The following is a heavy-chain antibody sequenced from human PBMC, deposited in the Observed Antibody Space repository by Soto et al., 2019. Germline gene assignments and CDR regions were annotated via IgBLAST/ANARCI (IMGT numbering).Heavy chain of an antibody. CDR2: TSYDGTNK. Sequence: HPGGSLRLSCAASGFTFRNYAMNWVRQAPGKGLEWVAVTSYDGTNKYYADSVKGRFTISRDNSRNTLYLQMNSLRTEDTAVYYCARDPFYTVPVAGEEVASDIWGQGTMVTVSS. D-gene: IGHD6-19*01. CDR3: ARDPFYTVPVAGEEVASDI. V-gene: IGHV3-30-3*01. J-gene: IGHJ3*02. CDR1: GFTFRNYA.